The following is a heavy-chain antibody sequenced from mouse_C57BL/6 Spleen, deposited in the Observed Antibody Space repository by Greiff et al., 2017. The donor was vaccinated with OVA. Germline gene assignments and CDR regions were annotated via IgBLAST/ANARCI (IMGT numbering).Heavy chain of an antibody. CDR2: IHPNSGST. D-gene: IGHD1-1*01. V-gene: IGHV1-64*01. CDR3: ARNYYGSSHYWYFDV. Sequence: VKQRPGQGLEWIGMIHPNSGSTNYNEKFKSKATLTVDKSSSTAYMQLSSLTSEDSAVYYCARNYYGSSHYWYFDVWGTGTTVTVSS. J-gene: IGHJ1*03.